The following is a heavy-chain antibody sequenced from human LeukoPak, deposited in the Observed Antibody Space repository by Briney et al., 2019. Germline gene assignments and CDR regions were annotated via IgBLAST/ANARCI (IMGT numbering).Heavy chain of an antibody. Sequence: PSETLSLTCTVSGGSISSGSYYWSWIRQPAGKGLEWIGRIYTSGSTNYNPSLKSRVTISVDTSKNRFSLKLSSVTAADTAVYYCARSRHKGGGIKYFDYWGQGTLVTVSS. CDR1: GGSISSGSYY. CDR3: ARSRHKGGGIKYFDY. J-gene: IGHJ4*02. V-gene: IGHV4-61*02. CDR2: IYTSGST.